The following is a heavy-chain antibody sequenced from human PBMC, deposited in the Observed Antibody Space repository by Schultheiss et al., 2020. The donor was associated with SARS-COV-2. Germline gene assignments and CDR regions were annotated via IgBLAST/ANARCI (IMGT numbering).Heavy chain of an antibody. D-gene: IGHD4-17*01. V-gene: IGHV5-10-1*01. CDR1: GYTFTSYW. CDR2: IDPSDSYT. Sequence: GESLKISCKGSGYTFTSYWISWVRQMPGKGLEWMGRIDPSDSYTNYSPSFQGHVTISADKSISTAYLQWSSLKASDTAMYYCASRGDNSAFDIWGQGTMVTVSS. J-gene: IGHJ3*02. CDR3: ASRGDNSAFDI.